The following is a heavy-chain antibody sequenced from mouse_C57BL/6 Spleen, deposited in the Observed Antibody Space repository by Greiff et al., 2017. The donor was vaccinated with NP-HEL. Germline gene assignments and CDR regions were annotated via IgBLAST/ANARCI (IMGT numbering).Heavy chain of an antibody. V-gene: IGHV1-26*01. D-gene: IGHD3-3*01. Sequence: EVQLQQSGPELVKPGASVKISCKASGYTFTDYYMNWVKQSHGKSLEWIGDINPNNGGTSYNQKFKGKATLTVDKSSSTAYMELRSLTSEDSAVYYCARSWDRAYWGQRTLVTVSA. CDR3: ARSWDRAY. J-gene: IGHJ3*01. CDR1: GYTFTDYY. CDR2: INPNNGGT.